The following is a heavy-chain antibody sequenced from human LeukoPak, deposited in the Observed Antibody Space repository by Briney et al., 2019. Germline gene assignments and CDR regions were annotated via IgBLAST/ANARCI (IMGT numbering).Heavy chain of an antibody. CDR3: AKDWSGRYFDWLLYTPYYMDV. D-gene: IGHD3-9*01. CDR1: GFTFSSYW. CDR2: INSDGSTT. J-gene: IGHJ6*03. V-gene: IGHV3-74*01. Sequence: PGGSLRLSCAASGFTFSSYWMHWVRQAPGKGLVWVSRINSDGSTTNYADSVKGRFTISRDNSKNTLYLQMNSLRAEDTAVYYCAKDWSGRYFDWLLYTPYYMDVWGKGTTVTVSS.